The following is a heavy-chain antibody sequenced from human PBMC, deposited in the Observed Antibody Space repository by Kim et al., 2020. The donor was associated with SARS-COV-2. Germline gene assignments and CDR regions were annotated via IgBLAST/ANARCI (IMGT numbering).Heavy chain of an antibody. CDR3: ARGPVGWFDP. J-gene: IGHJ5*02. V-gene: IGHV4-34*01. D-gene: IGHD1-26*01. Sequence: STNYNPSLRSRVTVSVDTSKNQFSLKLSSVTAADTAVYYCARGPVGWFDPWGQGTLVTVSS. CDR2: ST.